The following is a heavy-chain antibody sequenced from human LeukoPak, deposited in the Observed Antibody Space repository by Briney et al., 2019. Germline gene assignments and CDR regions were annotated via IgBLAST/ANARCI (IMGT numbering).Heavy chain of an antibody. CDR2: ISAYNGNT. CDR3: ARNHHSQTVGATPNFDY. D-gene: IGHD1-26*01. J-gene: IGHJ4*02. Sequence: ASVKVSCKASGYTFTSYGISWVRQAPGQGLEWMGWISAYNGNTNYAQKLQGRVTMTTDTSTSTAYMELRSLRSDDTAVYYCARNHHSQTVGATPNFDYWGQGTLVTVSS. CDR1: GYTFTSYG. V-gene: IGHV1-18*01.